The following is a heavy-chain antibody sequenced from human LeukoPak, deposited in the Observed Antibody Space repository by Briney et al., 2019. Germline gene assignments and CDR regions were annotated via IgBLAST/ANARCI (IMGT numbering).Heavy chain of an antibody. CDR2: IYYSGST. Sequence: SETLSLTCTVSGGSISSSSYYWGWIRQPPGKGLEWIGSIYYSGSTNYNPSLKSRVTMSLDTSKNQFSLKLSSVTAADTAVYYCARVLSLDYGDFYFDYWGQGTLVTVSS. J-gene: IGHJ4*02. V-gene: IGHV4-39*07. CDR3: ARVLSLDYGDFYFDY. CDR1: GGSISSSSYY. D-gene: IGHD4-17*01.